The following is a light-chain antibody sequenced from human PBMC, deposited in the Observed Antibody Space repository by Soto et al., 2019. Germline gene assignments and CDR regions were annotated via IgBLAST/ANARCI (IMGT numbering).Light chain of an antibody. CDR1: QSVSTN. CDR3: QQYYKWPPKT. J-gene: IGKJ1*01. CDR2: GVS. Sequence: IVMTQSPGTLSVSPGERATLSCRASQSVSTNLAWYQQRPGQAPRLLIYGVSARATGIPARFSGSGSGTEFTLTITGLQSEDSAIYYCQQYYKWPPKTFGQGTKVEI. V-gene: IGKV3-15*01.